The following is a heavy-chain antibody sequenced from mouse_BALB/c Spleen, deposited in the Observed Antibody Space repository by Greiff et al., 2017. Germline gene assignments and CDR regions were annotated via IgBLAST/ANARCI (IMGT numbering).Heavy chain of an antibody. CDR1: GFTFSSYT. CDR2: ISSGGSYT. V-gene: IGHV5-6-4*01. Sequence: EVHLVESGGGLVKPGGSLKLSCAASGFTFSSYTMSWVRQTPEKRLEWVATISSGGSYTYYPDSVKGRFTISRDNAKNTLYLQMSSLKSEDTAMYYCTRVGNFYAMDYWGQGTSVTVSS. D-gene: IGHD2-1*01. CDR3: TRVGNFYAMDY. J-gene: IGHJ4*01.